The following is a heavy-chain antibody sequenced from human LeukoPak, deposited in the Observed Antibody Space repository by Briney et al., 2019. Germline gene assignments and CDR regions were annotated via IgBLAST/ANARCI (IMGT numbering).Heavy chain of an antibody. V-gene: IGHV4-59*01. D-gene: IGHD3-10*01. J-gene: IGHJ4*02. CDR3: ARDPGRSGYYFDY. CDR2: IYYSGST. Sequence: SETLSLTCTVSGGSISSYYWSWIRQPPGKGLEWIGYIYYSGSTNYNPSLKSRVTISVDTSKNQFSPKLSSVTAADTAVYYCARDPGRSGYYFDYWGQGTLATVSS. CDR1: GGSISSYY.